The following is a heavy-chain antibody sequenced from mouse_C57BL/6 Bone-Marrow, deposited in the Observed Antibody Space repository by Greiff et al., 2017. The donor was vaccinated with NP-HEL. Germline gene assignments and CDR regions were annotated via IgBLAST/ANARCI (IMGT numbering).Heavy chain of an antibody. Sequence: EVKLVESGGGLVKPGGSLKLSCAASGFTFSDYGMHWVRQAPEKGLEWVAYISSGSSTIYYADTVKGRFTISSDNAKNTLFLQMTSLRSEDTAMYYCARPNCGWFAYWGQGTLVTVSA. V-gene: IGHV5-17*01. D-gene: IGHD4-1*01. CDR1: GFTFSDYG. CDR3: ARPNCGWFAY. J-gene: IGHJ3*01. CDR2: ISSGSSTI.